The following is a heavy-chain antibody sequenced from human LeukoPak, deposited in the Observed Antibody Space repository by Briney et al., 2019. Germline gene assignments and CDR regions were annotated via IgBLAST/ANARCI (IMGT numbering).Heavy chain of an antibody. CDR2: IGKSGGGT. Sequence: GGSLRLSCAASGFTFTNYAMSGVRQAPGKGLEWVSTIGKSGGGTYYADSVKGRFTISRDNSKSTLYLQMNSLRAEDTAVYYCAKRDSAGLYYFDYWGQGTLVTVSS. D-gene: IGHD5-18*01. V-gene: IGHV3-23*01. CDR3: AKRDSAGLYYFDY. J-gene: IGHJ4*02. CDR1: GFTFTNYA.